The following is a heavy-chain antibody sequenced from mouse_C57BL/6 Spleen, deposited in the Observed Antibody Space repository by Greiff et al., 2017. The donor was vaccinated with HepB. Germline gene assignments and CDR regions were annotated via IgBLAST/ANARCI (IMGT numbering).Heavy chain of an antibody. V-gene: IGHV1-26*01. CDR3: ARSSYYYGSYWYFDV. Sequence: EVQLQQSGPELVKPGASVKISCKASGYTFTDYYMNWVKQSHGKSLEWIGDINPNNGGTSYNQKFKGKATLTVDKSSSTAYMELRSLTSEDSAVYYCARSSYYYGSYWYFDVWGTGTTVTVSS. CDR1: GYTFTDYY. CDR2: INPNNGGT. D-gene: IGHD1-1*01. J-gene: IGHJ1*03.